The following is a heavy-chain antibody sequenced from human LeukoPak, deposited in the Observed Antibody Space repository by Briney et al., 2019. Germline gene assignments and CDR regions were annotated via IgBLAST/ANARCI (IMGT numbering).Heavy chain of an antibody. D-gene: IGHD1-26*01. V-gene: IGHV4-61*02. CDR2: IYTSGST. Sequence: TLSLTCTVSGGSISSGSYYWSWIRQPAGKGLEWIGRIYTSGSTNYNPSLKSRVTISVDTSKNQFSLKLSSVTAADTAVYYCASHVSSGPQVPKWELPLGDAFDIWGQGTMVTVSS. CDR3: ASHVSSGPQVPKWELPLGDAFDI. J-gene: IGHJ3*02. CDR1: GGSISSGSYY.